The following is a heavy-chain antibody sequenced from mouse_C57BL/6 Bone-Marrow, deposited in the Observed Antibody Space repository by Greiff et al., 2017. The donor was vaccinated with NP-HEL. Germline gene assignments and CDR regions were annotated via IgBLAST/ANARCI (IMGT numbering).Heavy chain of an antibody. CDR1: GYTFTEYT. D-gene: IGHD2-3*01. Sequence: VQVVESGAELVKPGASVKLSCKASGYTFTEYTIHWVKQRSGQGLEWIGWFYPGSGSIKYNEKFKDKATLTADKSSSTVYMELSRLTSEDSAVYFCARHEERIYDGYYGAWFAYWGQGTLVTVSA. V-gene: IGHV1-62-2*01. CDR2: FYPGSGSI. CDR3: ARHEERIYDGYYGAWFAY. J-gene: IGHJ3*01.